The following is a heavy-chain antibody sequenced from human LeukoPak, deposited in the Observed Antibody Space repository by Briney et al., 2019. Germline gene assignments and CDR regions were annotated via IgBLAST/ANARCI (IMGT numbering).Heavy chain of an antibody. V-gene: IGHV1-69*01. CDR1: GGTFSSYA. D-gene: IGHD3-3*01. CDR3: ARGRVVPKYYYYGMDV. CDR2: IIPIFGTA. J-gene: IGHJ6*02. Sequence: KVSCKASGGTFSSYAISWVRQAPGQGLEWMGGIIPIFGTANYAQKFQGRVTITADESTSTAYMELSSLRSEDTAVYYCARGRVVPKYYYYGMDVWGQGATVTVSS.